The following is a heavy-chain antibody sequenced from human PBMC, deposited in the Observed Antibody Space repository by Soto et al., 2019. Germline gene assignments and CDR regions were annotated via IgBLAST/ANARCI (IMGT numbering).Heavy chain of an antibody. CDR1: GFTFSSYS. CDR3: ARGGSNYVDYYGMDV. J-gene: IGHJ6*02. D-gene: IGHD4-4*01. CDR2: ISSSSSYI. Sequence: PGGSLRLSCAASGFTFSSYSMNWLRQAPGKWLEWVSSISSSSSYIYYADSVKGRFTISRDNAKNSLYLQMNSLRAEDTAVYYCARGGSNYVDYYGMDVWGQGXTVTVYS. V-gene: IGHV3-21*01.